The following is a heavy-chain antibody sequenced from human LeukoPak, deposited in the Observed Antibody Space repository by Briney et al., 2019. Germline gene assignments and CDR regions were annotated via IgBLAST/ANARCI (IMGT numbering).Heavy chain of an antibody. Sequence: KTGGSLRLSCAASGFTFSDYYMSWIRQAPGKGLEWVSYISSSGSTIYYADSVKGRFTISRDNAKNSLYLQMNSLRAEDTALYYCAKGRCSSTSCPYYFDYWGQGTLVTVSS. D-gene: IGHD2-2*01. CDR1: GFTFSDYY. CDR3: AKGRCSSTSCPYYFDY. J-gene: IGHJ4*02. V-gene: IGHV3-11*01. CDR2: ISSSGSTI.